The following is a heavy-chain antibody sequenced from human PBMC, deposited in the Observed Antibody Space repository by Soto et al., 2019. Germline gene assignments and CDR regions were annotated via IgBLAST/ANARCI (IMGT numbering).Heavy chain of an antibody. CDR3: AKAAFGAMGD. V-gene: IGHV3-23*01. CDR1: GFTFTNFA. J-gene: IGHJ4*02. Sequence: VQLLDSGGGLAQPGGSLTLSCAASGFTFTNFAMSWVRQAPGKGLEWVSTISGGGDSTFYADSVKGRFTISSDNSKNTVYLQMNSLRVEDTAVYFCAKAAFGAMGDWGQGSLVTVSS. CDR2: ISGGGDST. D-gene: IGHD3-16*01.